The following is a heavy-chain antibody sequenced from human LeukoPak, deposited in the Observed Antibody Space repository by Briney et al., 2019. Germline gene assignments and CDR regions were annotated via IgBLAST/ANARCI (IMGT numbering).Heavy chain of an antibody. D-gene: IGHD2-2*01. CDR2: INPNSGGT. J-gene: IGHJ4*02. CDR1: GYTFTSYD. CDR3: ARSRSRDCSSTSCYSYGLDY. Sequence: ASVKVSCKASGYTFTSYDINWVRQAPGQGCEWMGWINPNSGGTHYAQKFQGRVTMTRDTSISTAYMELSRLTSDDTAVYYCARSRSRDCSSTSCYSYGLDYSRQGTLVTVSS. V-gene: IGHV1-2*02.